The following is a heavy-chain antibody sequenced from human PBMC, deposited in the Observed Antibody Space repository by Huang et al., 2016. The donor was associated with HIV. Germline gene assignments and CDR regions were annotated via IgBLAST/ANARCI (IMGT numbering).Heavy chain of an antibody. D-gene: IGHD1-26*01. CDR3: ARLLYRYYFDY. CDR2: IYYSGST. V-gene: IGHV4-39*01. Sequence: QLQLQESGPGLVKPSETLSLTCTVSGGSISSSSYYWGWIRQPPGKGLEWIGSIYYSGSTYDNPSRKSRVTISVDTSKNQFSLKLSSVTAADTAVYYCARLLYRYYFDYWGQGTLVSVSS. CDR1: GGSISSSSYY. J-gene: IGHJ4*02.